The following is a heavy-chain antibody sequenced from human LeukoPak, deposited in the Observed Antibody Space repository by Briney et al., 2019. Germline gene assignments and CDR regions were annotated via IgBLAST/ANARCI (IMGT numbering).Heavy chain of an antibody. CDR1: GASITSSY. CDR2: VYYSGNT. D-gene: IGHD3-22*01. Sequence: SETLSLTCTVSGASITSSYWSWIRQPPGRGLEWIGYVYYSGNTNYNPSLKSRVTLSVDMPKNQFPLKLNSVTAADTAIYYCARGYYDSRGYSNAFDIWGQGTMVTVSS. CDR3: ARGYYDSRGYSNAFDI. V-gene: IGHV4-59*01. J-gene: IGHJ3*02.